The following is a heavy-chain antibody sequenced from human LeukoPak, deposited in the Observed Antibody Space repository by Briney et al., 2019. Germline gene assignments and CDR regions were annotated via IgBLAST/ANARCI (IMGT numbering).Heavy chain of an antibody. CDR1: GFTFDDYA. CDR3: AKEENYDILTGYYSGFDY. V-gene: IGHV3-9*01. Sequence: GGSLRLSCAASGFTFDDYAMHWVRQAPGKGLEWVSGISWNSGSIGYADSVKGRFTISRDNAKNSLYLQMNSLRAEDTALYYCAKEENYDILTGYYSGFDYWGQGTLVTVSS. CDR2: ISWNSGSI. J-gene: IGHJ4*02. D-gene: IGHD3-9*01.